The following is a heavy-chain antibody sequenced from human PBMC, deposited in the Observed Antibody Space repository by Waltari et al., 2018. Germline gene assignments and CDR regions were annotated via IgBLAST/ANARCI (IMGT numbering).Heavy chain of an antibody. V-gene: IGHV3-23*01. D-gene: IGHD2-2*01. Sequence: EVQLLESGGGLVQPGGSLRLSCAASGFPFSSYAMSWVRQAPGKGLEWVSAISGSGGSTYYADSVKGRFTISRDNSKNTLYLQMNSLRAEDTAVYYCAKGGGLEEVVGGVDYWGQGTLVTVSS. J-gene: IGHJ4*02. CDR2: ISGSGGST. CDR3: AKGGGLEEVVGGVDY. CDR1: GFPFSSYA.